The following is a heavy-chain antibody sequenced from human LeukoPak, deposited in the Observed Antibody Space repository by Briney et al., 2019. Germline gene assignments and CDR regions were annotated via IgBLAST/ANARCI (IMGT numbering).Heavy chain of an antibody. CDR3: ARGPYGSGSYSSEYFQN. D-gene: IGHD3-10*01. CDR2: INPSGGST. V-gene: IGHV1-46*01. CDR1: GYTFTSYY. Sequence: ASVKVSCKASGYTFTSYYMHWVRQAPGQGLEWMGIINPSGGSTSYAQKFQGRVTMTRDTSTSTVYMELSSLRSEDTAVYHCARGPYGSGSYSSEYFQNWGQGTLVTVSS. J-gene: IGHJ1*01.